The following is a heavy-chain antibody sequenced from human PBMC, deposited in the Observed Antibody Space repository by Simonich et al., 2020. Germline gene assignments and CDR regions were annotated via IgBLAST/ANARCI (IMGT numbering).Heavy chain of an antibody. J-gene: IGHJ3*02. D-gene: IGHD6-13*01. V-gene: IGHV4-39*01. Sequence: QLQLQESGPGLVKPSETLSLTCTVSGGSISSRRYYWGWIRQPPGKGLEWIGSSYYSGGTYYNPSLKSRVTISVDTSKNQFSLKLSSVTAADTAVYYCARHAGFAFDIWGQGTMVTVSS. CDR2: SYYSGGT. CDR1: GGSISSRRYY. CDR3: ARHAGFAFDI.